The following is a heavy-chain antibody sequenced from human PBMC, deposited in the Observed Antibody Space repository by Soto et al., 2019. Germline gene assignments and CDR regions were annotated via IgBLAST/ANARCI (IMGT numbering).Heavy chain of an antibody. CDR1: GFSFSDFG. J-gene: IGHJ6*01. V-gene: IGHV3-30*18. CDR3: AKETRSRAVTATRVNGMDV. CDR2: ISHDGSNQ. Sequence: QAQLVESGGGVVQPGRSLRLSCAPSGFSFSDFGMHWVRQAPGKGLEWVAAISHDGSNQYYGDSVKGRFSISRDHSNNRLYLQMNNLKVEDSAIYFCAKETRSRAVTATRVNGMDVW. D-gene: IGHD2-21*02.